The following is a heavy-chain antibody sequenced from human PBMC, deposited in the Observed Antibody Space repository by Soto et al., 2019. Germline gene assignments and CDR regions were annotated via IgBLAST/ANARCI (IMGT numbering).Heavy chain of an antibody. Sequence: GGVLRLSCAASGFFFNSNWMHWVRQAPGKGLVWVSRINSDGTSTSYADSVKGRFTISRDNAKNTLYLQMNSLRAEDTAVYYCARGVSRYFDYWGQGTLVTVSS. D-gene: IGHD3-9*01. J-gene: IGHJ4*02. CDR1: GFFFNSNW. V-gene: IGHV3-74*01. CDR2: INSDGTST. CDR3: ARGVSRYFDY.